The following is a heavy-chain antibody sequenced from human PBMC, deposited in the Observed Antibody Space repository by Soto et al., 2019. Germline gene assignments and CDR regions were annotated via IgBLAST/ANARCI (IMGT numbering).Heavy chain of an antibody. CDR1: GFTFSMYS. Sequence: DVKLVESGGGLVQPGDSLRLSCEVSGFTFSMYSMSWVRQSPGKGLEWVAKIPQDGVDGHYADSVKGRFTISRDNGKNSLYLQLNNLRAEDTAVYSCARALLILPAHDFFYGSDVWGRGATVTVAS. CDR2: IPQDGVDG. V-gene: IGHV3-7*03. D-gene: IGHD2-21*02. J-gene: IGHJ6*02. CDR3: ARALLILPAHDFFYGSDV.